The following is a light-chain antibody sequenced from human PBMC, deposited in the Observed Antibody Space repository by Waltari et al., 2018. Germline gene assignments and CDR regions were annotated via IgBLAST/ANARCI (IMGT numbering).Light chain of an antibody. J-gene: IGKJ1*01. V-gene: IGKV1-5*03. Sequence: DIQMTQSPYTLSASVGDRVTITFRASQSITNWLAWYQQKPGKAPKLLIYKASNLESGVPSRFSGSGSGTEFTLTISSLQPDDFATYYCQQYDNYWTFGQGTKVEIK. CDR1: QSITNW. CDR2: KAS. CDR3: QQYDNYWT.